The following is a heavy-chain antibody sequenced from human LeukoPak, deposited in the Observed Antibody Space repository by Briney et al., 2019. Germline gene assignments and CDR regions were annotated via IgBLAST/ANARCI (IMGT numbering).Heavy chain of an antibody. Sequence: GRSLRLSCAASGFTFDDYAMHWVRQAPGKGLEWVSGISWNSGSIGYADSVKGRFTISRDNAKNSLYLQMNSLRAEDTALYYCAKDIRQYCSSTSCFDYAFDIWGQGTMVTVSS. J-gene: IGHJ3*02. V-gene: IGHV3-9*01. D-gene: IGHD2-2*01. CDR2: ISWNSGSI. CDR3: AKDIRQYCSSTSCFDYAFDI. CDR1: GFTFDDYA.